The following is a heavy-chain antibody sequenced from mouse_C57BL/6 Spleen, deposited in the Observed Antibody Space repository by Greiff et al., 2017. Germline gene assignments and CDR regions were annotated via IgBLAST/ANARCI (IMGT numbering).Heavy chain of an antibody. CDR2: IYPGDGDT. CDR1: GYAFSSSW. D-gene: IGHD1-1*01. V-gene: IGHV1-82*01. CDR3: ARSDYYGSRAWFAY. Sequence: VQLQQSGPELVKPGASVKISCKASGYAFSSSWMNWVKQRPGKGLEWIGRIYPGDGDTNYNGKLKGKATLTADKSSSTDYMQHSSLTSEDSAVYFCARSDYYGSRAWFAYWGQGTLVTVSA. J-gene: IGHJ3*01.